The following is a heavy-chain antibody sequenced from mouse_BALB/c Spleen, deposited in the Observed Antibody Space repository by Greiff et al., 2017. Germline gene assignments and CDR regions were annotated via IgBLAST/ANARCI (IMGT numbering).Heavy chain of an antibody. V-gene: IGHV1-7*01. D-gene: IGHD1-1*01. J-gene: IGHJ3*01. CDR2: INPSTGYT. CDR3: ARPDYGSSYAY. Sequence: QVHVKQSGAELAKPGASVKMSCKASGYTFTSYWMHWVKQRPGQGLEWIGYINPSTGYTEYNQKFKDKATLTADKSSSTAYMQLSSLTSEDSAVYYCARPDYGSSYAYWGQGTLVTVSA. CDR1: GYTFTSYW.